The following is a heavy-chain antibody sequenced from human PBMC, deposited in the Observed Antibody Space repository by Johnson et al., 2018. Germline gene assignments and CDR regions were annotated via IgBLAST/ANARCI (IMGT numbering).Heavy chain of an antibody. CDR2: ISYDGSNK. CDR1: GFTFSSYG. V-gene: IGHV3-30*03. J-gene: IGHJ6*02. D-gene: IGHD2-15*01. Sequence: QVQLVQSGGGVVQPGRSLRLSCAASGFTFSSYGMHWVRQAPGKGLEWVAVISYDGSNKYYADSVKGRFTISRDNSKNTLCLQRNSLRAEDTAFYYCASDLGYCSGGSCQIDGMDVWGPGTTVTVSS. CDR3: ASDLGYCSGGSCQIDGMDV.